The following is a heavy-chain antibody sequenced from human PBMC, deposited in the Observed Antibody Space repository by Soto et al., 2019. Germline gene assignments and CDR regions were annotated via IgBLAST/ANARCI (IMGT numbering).Heavy chain of an antibody. J-gene: IGHJ4*02. V-gene: IGHV4-59*01. D-gene: IGHD1-26*01. CDR2: IYYSGST. CDR1: GGSISSYY. CDR3: ARYSGSFSDYFDY. Sequence: SETLSLTCTVSGGSISSYYWSWIRQPPGKGLEWIGYIYYSGSTNYNPSLKSRVTISVDTSKNQFSLKLSSVTAADTAVYYCARYSGSFSDYFDYCGQRTMVT.